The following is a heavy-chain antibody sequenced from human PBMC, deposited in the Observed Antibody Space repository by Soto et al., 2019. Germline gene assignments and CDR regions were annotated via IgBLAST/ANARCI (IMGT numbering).Heavy chain of an antibody. J-gene: IGHJ4*02. CDR2: IIPIVGTT. D-gene: IGHD5-18*01. CDR3: ALVGGYRFTAYFAS. CDR1: GGTFSSYA. V-gene: IGHV1-69*12. Sequence: QVQLVQSGAEVKKPGSSVKVSCKASGGTFSSYAITWVRQAPGQGLEWMGGIIPIVGTTDYAQKFQGRVTIIAAESTGAAYMALRSLRSEDTAVYYCALVGGYRFTAYFASWGQGTLVTVSS.